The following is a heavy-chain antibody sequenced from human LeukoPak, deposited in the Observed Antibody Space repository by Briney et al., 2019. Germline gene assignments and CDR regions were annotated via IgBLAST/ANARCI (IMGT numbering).Heavy chain of an antibody. D-gene: IGHD5-24*01. CDR1: GLTFSTYN. V-gene: IGHV3-23*01. CDR3: AKDDAWLQFND. J-gene: IGHJ4*02. Sequence: GGSLRLSCAGSGLTFSTYNMNWVRQAPGKGLEWISGISPSADITYYADSVKGRFTISRDNSENTVYLHMSSLRAGDTAVYFCAKDDAWLQFNDWGQGTLVTVSS. CDR2: ISPSADIT.